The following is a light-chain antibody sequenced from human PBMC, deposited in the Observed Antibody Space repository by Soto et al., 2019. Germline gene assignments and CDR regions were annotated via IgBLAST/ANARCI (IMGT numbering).Light chain of an antibody. V-gene: IGKV3-11*01. CDR1: QSVSSY. CDR3: QVRTNWSIA. J-gene: IGKJ5*01. Sequence: EFVLTQSPATLSLSPGERATLSCRASQSVSSYLAWYQQKPGQAPRLLIYDASNRATGIPARFSGTGSGTDFTLTINNLEPEDFAVYYCQVRTNWSIAFGRGT. CDR2: DAS.